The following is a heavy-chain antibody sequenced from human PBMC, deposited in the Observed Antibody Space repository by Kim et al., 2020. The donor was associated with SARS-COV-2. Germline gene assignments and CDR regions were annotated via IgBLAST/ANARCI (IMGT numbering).Heavy chain of an antibody. CDR3: ARVRWFGELLSGDY. J-gene: IGHJ4*02. V-gene: IGHV1-69*04. Sequence: AQKVQGRVTITADKSTSTAYMELSSLGSEDPAVYYCARVRWFGELLSGDYWGQGTLVTVSS. D-gene: IGHD3-10*01.